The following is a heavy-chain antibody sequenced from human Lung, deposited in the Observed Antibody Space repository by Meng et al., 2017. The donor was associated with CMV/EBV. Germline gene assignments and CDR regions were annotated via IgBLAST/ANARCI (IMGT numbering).Heavy chain of an antibody. J-gene: IGHJ4*02. V-gene: IGHV1-2*02. CDR1: GYTFTAHY. CDR3: ARDNNWGPDY. Sequence: SXXVSCKASGYTFTAHYFHWVRQAPGQGLEWMGWIHPHRGDTNYAQQFQGRVTLTRDTSINTGYMELTRLTSDDTAVYYCARDNNWGPDYWGQGTLVTVPQ. CDR2: IHPHRGDT. D-gene: IGHD7-27*01.